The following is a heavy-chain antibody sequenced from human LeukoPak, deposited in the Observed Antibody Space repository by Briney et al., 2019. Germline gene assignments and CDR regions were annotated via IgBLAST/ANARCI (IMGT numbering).Heavy chain of an antibody. CDR1: GYTFTSYG. CDR3: ARDPTIFGVATWFDP. Sequence: ASVKVSCKASGYTFTSYGISWVRQAPGQGLEWMGWISAYNGNTNYAQKLQGRVTMTTDTSTSTAYMELRSLRSDDTAVYYCARDPTIFGVATWFDPWGQGTLVTVSS. V-gene: IGHV1-18*01. J-gene: IGHJ5*02. D-gene: IGHD3-3*01. CDR2: ISAYNGNT.